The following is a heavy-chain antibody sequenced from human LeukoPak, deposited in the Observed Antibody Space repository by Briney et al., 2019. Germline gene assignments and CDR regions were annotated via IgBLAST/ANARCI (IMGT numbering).Heavy chain of an antibody. CDR1: GGSISSYY. CDR3: ARHEDTYYYV. CDR2: IYYSGNT. D-gene: IGHD3-10*02. J-gene: IGHJ4*02. Sequence: SETLSLTCTVSGGSISSYYWGWIRQPPGKGLEWIGSIYYSGNTYYNPSLKSRVTVSVDTSKNQFSLKLSSVTAADTAVYYCARHEDTYYYVWGQGTLVTVSS. V-gene: IGHV4-39*01.